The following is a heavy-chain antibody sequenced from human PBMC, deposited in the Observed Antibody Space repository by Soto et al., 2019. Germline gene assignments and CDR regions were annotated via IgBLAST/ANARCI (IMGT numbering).Heavy chain of an antibody. CDR3: ARTPVLRYFDWQPYFDY. J-gene: IGHJ4*02. CDR2: ISSSSSTI. CDR1: GFTFSSYS. Sequence: LRLSCAASGFTFSSYSMNWVRQAPGKRLEWVSYISSSSSTIYYADSVKGRFTISRDNAKNSLYLQMNSLRDEDTAVYYCARTPVLRYFDWQPYFDYWGQGTLVTVSS. D-gene: IGHD3-9*01. V-gene: IGHV3-48*02.